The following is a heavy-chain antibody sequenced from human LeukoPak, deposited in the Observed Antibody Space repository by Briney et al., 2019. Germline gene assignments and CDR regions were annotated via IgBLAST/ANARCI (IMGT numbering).Heavy chain of an antibody. J-gene: IGHJ4*02. Sequence: GGSLRLSCAGAGFDFSDFTVNWVRQSPERGLEWVSSISRSGRNIYYADSVKGRFTMSRDNAKNSFYLQMDRLRGDDTAIYYYASRVAATTWDYWGQGTLVTVSS. CDR3: ASRVAATTWDY. V-gene: IGHV3-21*01. CDR2: ISRSGRNI. CDR1: GFDFSDFT. D-gene: IGHD1-26*01.